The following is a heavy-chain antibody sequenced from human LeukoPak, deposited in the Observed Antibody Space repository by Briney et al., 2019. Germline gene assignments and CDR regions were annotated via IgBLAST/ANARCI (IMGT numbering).Heavy chain of an antibody. D-gene: IGHD1-1*01. CDR2: IIPIFGTA. J-gene: IGHJ3*02. CDR3: ASYGTTGTTAAFDI. V-gene: IGHV1-69*05. CDR1: GGTFSSYA. Sequence: SVKVSCKASGGTFSSYAISWVRQAPGQGLEWMGRIIPIFGTANYAQKFQGRVTITTDESTSTAYMELSSLRSEDTAVYYCASYGTTGTTAAFDIWGQGTMVTVSS.